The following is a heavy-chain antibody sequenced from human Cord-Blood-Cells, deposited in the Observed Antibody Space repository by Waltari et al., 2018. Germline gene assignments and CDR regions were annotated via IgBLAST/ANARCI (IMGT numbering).Heavy chain of an antibody. Sequence: QVQLVQLGAEVKKPGASVKVSCKASEYPFTGYYITGVRQAPGQGLEWMGWINPNSGGTNYAQKFQGRVTMTRDTSISTAYMELSRLRSDDTAVYYCARDQGSSWDYFDYWGQGTLVTVSS. CDR3: ARDQGSSWDYFDY. D-gene: IGHD6-13*01. CDR2: INPNSGGT. V-gene: IGHV1-2*02. J-gene: IGHJ4*02. CDR1: EYPFTGYY.